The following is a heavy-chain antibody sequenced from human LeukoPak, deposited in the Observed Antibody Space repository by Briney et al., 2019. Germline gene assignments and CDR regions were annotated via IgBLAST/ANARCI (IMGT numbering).Heavy chain of an antibody. CDR3: ARDPNGDYIGTFDM. D-gene: IGHD4-17*01. Sequence: GGSLRLSCTASGIIFKNFWMSWVRQAPGKGLEWVSSISGSGGSTQYADSVQGRFAISRDNSKNTLYLQMNSLRVEDTAVYFCARDPNGDYIGTFDMWGRGTMVSVSS. CDR2: ISGSGGST. J-gene: IGHJ3*02. CDR1: GIIFKNFW. V-gene: IGHV3-23*01.